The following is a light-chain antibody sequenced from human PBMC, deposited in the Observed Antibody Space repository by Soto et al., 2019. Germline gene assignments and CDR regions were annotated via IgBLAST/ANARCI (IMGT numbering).Light chain of an antibody. CDR1: QSISSNY. CDR2: DAS. CDR3: QQYGGSPRT. Sequence: EILLTQSPCTLSLSPGERATLSCRASQSISSNYLAWYQQTPGQAPRLLIYDASSRAAGIPDRFSGSGSGTDFTLTISRLEPEDFGVYYCQQYGGSPRTFGQGTKVDIK. V-gene: IGKV3-20*01. J-gene: IGKJ1*01.